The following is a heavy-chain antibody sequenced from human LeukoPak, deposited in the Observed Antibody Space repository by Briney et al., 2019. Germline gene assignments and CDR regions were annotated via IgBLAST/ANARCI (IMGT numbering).Heavy chain of an antibody. Sequence: SQTLSLTCTVSGGSLSSGGYYWSWIRQPPGRGLEWIGYIYHSGSTYYNPSLKSRVTISVDRSKNQFSLKLSSVTAADTAVYYCAKSLRSRGAFDIWGQGTMVTVSS. CDR2: IYHSGST. J-gene: IGHJ3*02. D-gene: IGHD4-17*01. CDR1: GGSLSSGGYY. CDR3: AKSLRSRGAFDI. V-gene: IGHV4-30-2*01.